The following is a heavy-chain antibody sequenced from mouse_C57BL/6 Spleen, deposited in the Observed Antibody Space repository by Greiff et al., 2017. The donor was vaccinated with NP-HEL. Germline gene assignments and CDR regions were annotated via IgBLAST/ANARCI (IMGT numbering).Heavy chain of an antibody. D-gene: IGHD2-1*01. CDR3: TFYPFYAMDY. Sequence: VQLVESGAELVRPGASVTLSCKASGYTFTDYEMHWVKQTPVHGLEWIGAIDPETGGTAYNQKFKGKAILTADKSSSTAYMELRSLTSEDSAVYYCTFYPFYAMDYWGQGTSVTVSS. CDR1: GYTFTDYE. V-gene: IGHV1-15*01. J-gene: IGHJ4*01. CDR2: IDPETGGT.